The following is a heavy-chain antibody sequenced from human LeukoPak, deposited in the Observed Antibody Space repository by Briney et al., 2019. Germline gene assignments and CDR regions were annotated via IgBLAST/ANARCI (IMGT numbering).Heavy chain of an antibody. CDR3: ARDGRSLCSSTSCYYMDV. D-gene: IGHD2-2*01. CDR2: ISSSSSFK. J-gene: IGHJ6*03. CDR1: GFTFSSYT. V-gene: IGHV3-21*06. Sequence: GGSLRLSCVGSGFTFSSYTVNWVRQAPGKRLEWVSSISSSSSFKQYADSAKGRFTISRDNAKNSLYLQMSGLRGEDTAVYCCARDGRSLCSSTSCYYMDVWGKGTTVTVSS.